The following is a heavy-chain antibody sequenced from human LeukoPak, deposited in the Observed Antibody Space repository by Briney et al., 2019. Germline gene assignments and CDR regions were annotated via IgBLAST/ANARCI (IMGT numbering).Heavy chain of an antibody. J-gene: IGHJ3*02. CDR1: GFTFSSYA. CDR2: ISGSGGST. V-gene: IGHV3-23*01. Sequence: PGGSLRLSCAASGFTFSSYAMTWVRQAPGKGLEWVSAISGSGGSTYYADSVKGRFTISRDNSKNTLYLQMNSLRAEDTAVYYCARFPYYYDSSVLEPDAFDIWGQGTMVTVSS. CDR3: ARFPYYYDSSVLEPDAFDI. D-gene: IGHD3-22*01.